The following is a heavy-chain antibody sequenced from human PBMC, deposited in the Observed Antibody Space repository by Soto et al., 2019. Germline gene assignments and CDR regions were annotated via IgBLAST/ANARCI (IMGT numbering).Heavy chain of an antibody. CDR1: GGSISSSSYY. CDR2: IYYSGST. V-gene: IGHV4-39*01. D-gene: IGHD6-19*01. J-gene: IGHJ4*02. Sequence: QLQLQESGPGLVKPSETLSLTCTVSGGSISSSSYYWGWIRQPPGKGLEWIGSIYYSGSTYYNPTLNSRVTISVDTSKNQFSRKLGSETAADTAVYYCARQGAGGWYYSPVADWGQGTLVTVSS. CDR3: ARQGAGGWYYSPVAD.